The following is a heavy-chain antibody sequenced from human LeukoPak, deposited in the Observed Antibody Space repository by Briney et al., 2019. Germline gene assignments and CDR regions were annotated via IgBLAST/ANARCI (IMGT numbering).Heavy chain of an antibody. Sequence: ASVKVSCKASGYTFTSYGISWVRQAPGQGLEWMGWISAYNGNTNYAQKLQGRVTMTTDTSTSTAYMELRSLRSDDTAVYYCARDNDSSGWSLGGYWGQGTLVTVSS. CDR3: ARDNDSSGWSLGGY. V-gene: IGHV1-18*01. D-gene: IGHD6-19*01. J-gene: IGHJ4*02. CDR2: ISAYNGNT. CDR1: GYTFTSYG.